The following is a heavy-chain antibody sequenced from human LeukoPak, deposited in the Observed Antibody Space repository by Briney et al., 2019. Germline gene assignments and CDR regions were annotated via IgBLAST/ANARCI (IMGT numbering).Heavy chain of an antibody. D-gene: IGHD3-9*01. CDR2: IYTSGGT. CDR3: AREGNYDMYYYYMDV. Sequence: SSETLSLTCTVSGGSISSFYWSWIRQPAGKGLEWIGRIYTSGGTNYNPSLKSRVTMSVDTSKNQFSLKLSSVTAADTAVYYCAREGNYDMYYYYMDVWGKGTTVTISS. CDR1: GGSISSFY. J-gene: IGHJ6*03. V-gene: IGHV4-4*07.